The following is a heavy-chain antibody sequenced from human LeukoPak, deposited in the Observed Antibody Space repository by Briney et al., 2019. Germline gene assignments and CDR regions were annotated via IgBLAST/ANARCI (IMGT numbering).Heavy chain of an antibody. CDR2: ISSYDGNT. CDR3: ARDAYGSGKGYFDY. V-gene: IGHV1-18*01. J-gene: IGHJ4*02. CDR1: GYAFSSYG. Sequence: ASVKVSCKASGYAFSSYGFSWVRQAPGQGLEWMGWISSYDGNTKSVDKLQGRVTMTTDTSMSTAYMELRSLRSDDTAVYYCARDAYGSGKGYFDYWGQGTLVTVSS. D-gene: IGHD3-10*01.